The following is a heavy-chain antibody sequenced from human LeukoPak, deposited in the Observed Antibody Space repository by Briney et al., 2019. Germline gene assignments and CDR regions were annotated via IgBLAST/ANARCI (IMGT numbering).Heavy chain of an antibody. D-gene: IGHD6-13*01. CDR1: GGSISSSSYY. V-gene: IGHV4-39*01. CDR2: IYYSGST. CDR3: ARGLLDSSSWYGYFQH. J-gene: IGHJ1*01. Sequence: KASETLSLTCTVSGGSISSSSYYWGWIRQPPGKGLEWIGSIYYSGSTYYNPSLKSRVTISVDTSKNQFSLKLSSVTAADTAVYYCARGLLDSSSWYGYFQHWGQGTLVTVSS.